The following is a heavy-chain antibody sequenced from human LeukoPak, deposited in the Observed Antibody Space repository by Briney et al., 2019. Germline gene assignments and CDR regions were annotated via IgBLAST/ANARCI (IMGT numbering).Heavy chain of an antibody. J-gene: IGHJ4*02. V-gene: IGHV3-48*03. CDR1: GFTFSSYE. CDR3: AKDMGYDILTGFDY. Sequence: GGSLRLSCAASGFTFSSYEMNWVRQAPGKGLEWVSYISSSGSTIYYADSVKGRFTISRDNAKNSLYLQMNSLRAENTALYYCAKDMGYDILTGFDYWGQGTLVTVSS. CDR2: ISSSGSTI. D-gene: IGHD3-9*01.